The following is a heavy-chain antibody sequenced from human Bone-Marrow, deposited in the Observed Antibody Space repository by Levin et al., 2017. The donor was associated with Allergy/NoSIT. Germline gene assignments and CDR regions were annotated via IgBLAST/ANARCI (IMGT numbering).Heavy chain of an antibody. V-gene: IGHV5-51*01. CDR2: VYPGDSDS. CDR1: GYSFVSYW. D-gene: IGHD6-19*01. J-gene: IGHJ4*02. Sequence: GESLKISCKGSGYSFVSYWIGWVRQMPGKGLEWMGIVYPGDSDSRYSPSFQGQVTVSVDKSISTAYLQWSSLKASDTAMYYCVRGGDSGGSVLYYFDHWGQGTLVTVSS. CDR3: VRGGDSGGSVLYYFDH.